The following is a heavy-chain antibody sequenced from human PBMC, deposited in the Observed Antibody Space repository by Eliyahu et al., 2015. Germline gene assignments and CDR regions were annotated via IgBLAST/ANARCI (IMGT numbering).Heavy chain of an antibody. CDR3: VRGIGSSDRIVDR. D-gene: IGHD1-26*01. CDR1: GYTXSHXA. J-gene: IGHJ5*02. CDR2: INSDNGNI. V-gene: IGHV1-3*04. Sequence: QVQLVQSGAEVKKPGASVKVSCKASGYTXSHXAMHWXRQAPGHRLEWMGWINSDNGNIETSERFRGRVTITRDTSASTAYMEVTSLRSEDTAMYYCVRGIGSSDRIVDRWGQGTLVTVSS.